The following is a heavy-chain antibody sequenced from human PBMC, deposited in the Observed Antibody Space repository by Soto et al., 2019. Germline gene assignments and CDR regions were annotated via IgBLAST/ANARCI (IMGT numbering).Heavy chain of an antibody. V-gene: IGHV3-23*01. CDR1: GFSFSSYV. Sequence: EVQLLESGGGLVQPGGSLRLSCTASGFSFSSYVMSWVRQAPGKGLEWVSDIDADAGNTYYADSVKGRFTISRDNSKNTLDLQMNSLSADDTAVYYCAKAGDSFFFDSWGQGTLVTVSS. CDR3: AKAGDSFFFDS. J-gene: IGHJ4*02. CDR2: IDADAGNT. D-gene: IGHD5-18*01.